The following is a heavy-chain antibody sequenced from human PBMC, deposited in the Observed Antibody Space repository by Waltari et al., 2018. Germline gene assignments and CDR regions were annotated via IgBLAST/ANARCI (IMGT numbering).Heavy chain of an antibody. Sequence: QLQLQESGSGLVKPSQTLSLTCAVSGGSISSGGYSWSWIRQPPGKGLEWIGYIYHSGSTYYTPSLKSRATISVDRSKTQFSLKLSSVTAADTAVYYCARGVDSSGYYYYYYYMDVWGQGTTVTISS. J-gene: IGHJ6*03. CDR1: GGSISSGGYS. D-gene: IGHD3-22*01. CDR3: ARGVDSSGYYYYYYYMDV. CDR2: IYHSGST. V-gene: IGHV4-30-2*01.